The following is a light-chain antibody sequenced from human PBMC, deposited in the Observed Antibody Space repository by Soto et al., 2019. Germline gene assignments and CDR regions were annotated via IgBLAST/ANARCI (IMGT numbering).Light chain of an antibody. V-gene: IGLV2-11*01. CDR1: SSDVGRYNY. J-gene: IGLJ1*01. CDR2: DVS. CDR3: CSYAGTYSYV. Sequence: QSALTQPRSVSGSPGQSVTISCTGTSSDVGRYNYVSWYQQHPGKAPKLMIYDVSKRPSGVPDRFSGSKSGNTASLTISGLQAEDEADYYCCSYAGTYSYVFGTGTKLTVL.